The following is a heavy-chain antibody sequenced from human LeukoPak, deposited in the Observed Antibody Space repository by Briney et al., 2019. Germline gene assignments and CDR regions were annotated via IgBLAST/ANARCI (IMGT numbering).Heavy chain of an antibody. D-gene: IGHD2-2*01. V-gene: IGHV3-30*18. Sequence: LSGGSLRLSCAASGFTFSTYGMHWVRQAPGKGLEWVAIISYDGNDKDYADSVRGRFTISRDNSKNTLCLQMNSLRGGDTAVYYCAKSTAPAGYYLDYWGQGILVTVSS. CDR1: GFTFSTYG. J-gene: IGHJ4*02. CDR2: ISYDGNDK. CDR3: AKSTAPAGYYLDY.